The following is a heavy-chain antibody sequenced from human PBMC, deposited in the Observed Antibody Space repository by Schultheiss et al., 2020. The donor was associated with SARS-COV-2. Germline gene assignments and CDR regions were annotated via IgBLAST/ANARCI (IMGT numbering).Heavy chain of an antibody. CDR2: ISYDGSNK. CDR3: ARGSSGWLDY. J-gene: IGHJ4*02. CDR1: GFTFSNYA. Sequence: GESLKISCSASGFTFSNYAMHWVRQAPGKGLEWVAVISYDGSNKYYADSVKGRFTISRDNSKNTLYLQMNSLRAEDTAVYYCARGSSGWLDYWGQGTLVTVSS. D-gene: IGHD6-19*01. V-gene: IGHV3-30-3*01.